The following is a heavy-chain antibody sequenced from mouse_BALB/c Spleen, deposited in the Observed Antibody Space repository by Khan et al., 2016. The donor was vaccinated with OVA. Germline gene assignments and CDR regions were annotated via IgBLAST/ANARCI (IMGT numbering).Heavy chain of an antibody. CDR1: GYTFTSYT. Sequence: QVRLQQSGAELARPGASVKMSCKASGYTFTSYTMHWVKQRPGQGLEWIGYINPCNGYTNYNQKFRDKATLTADKSSSTAYLQLSSLPSGALAVISCATVVPYHANDGAWFDYWGQGTLVTVSA. J-gene: IGHJ3*01. CDR3: ATVVPYHANDGAWFDY. V-gene: IGHV1-4*01. CDR2: INPCNGYT. D-gene: IGHD1-3*01.